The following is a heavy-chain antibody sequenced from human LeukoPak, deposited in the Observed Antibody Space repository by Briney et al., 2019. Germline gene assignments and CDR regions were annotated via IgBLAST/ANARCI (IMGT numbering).Heavy chain of an antibody. D-gene: IGHD6-19*01. CDR3: ARGIAVAEGY. V-gene: IGHV3-21*01. Sequence: GGSLRLSCAASGFTFSSYSMNWVRQAPGKGLEWVSSISSSSSYIYYADSVKGRFTISRDNAKSSLYLQMNSLRAEDTAVYYCARGIAVAEGYWGQGTLVTVSS. J-gene: IGHJ4*02. CDR1: GFTFSSYS. CDR2: ISSSSSYI.